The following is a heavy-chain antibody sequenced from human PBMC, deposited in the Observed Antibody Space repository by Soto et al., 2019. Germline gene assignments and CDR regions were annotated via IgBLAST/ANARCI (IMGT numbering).Heavy chain of an antibody. V-gene: IGHV4-31*03. Sequence: QVQLRESGPGLVKPSQTLSLTCTFSGGSINSGGYYWNWIRQHPGKGLEWIGYMDYSGSTYYNPFPRSRVIISRDTSENHFSLKLSSVTAADTAVYFCARGYRQSGYSSSWVFDYWGQGNLVNVSS. D-gene: IGHD6-13*01. CDR1: GGSINSGGYY. CDR2: MDYSGST. CDR3: ARGYRQSGYSSSWVFDY. J-gene: IGHJ4*02.